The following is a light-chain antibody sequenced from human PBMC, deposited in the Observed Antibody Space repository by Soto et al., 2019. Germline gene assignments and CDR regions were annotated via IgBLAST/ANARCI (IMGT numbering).Light chain of an antibody. J-gene: IGLJ2*01. CDR3: SSYTIRSTVV. V-gene: IGLV2-14*03. CDR1: SSDVGAYNY. CDR2: DVA. Sequence: QPASVSGSPGQSITISCTGTSSDVGAYNYVSWYQHHPGKAPKLMIYDVANRPSGVSNRFSGSKSGNTASLTISGLQAEDEADYYCSSYTIRSTVVFGGGTKVTVL.